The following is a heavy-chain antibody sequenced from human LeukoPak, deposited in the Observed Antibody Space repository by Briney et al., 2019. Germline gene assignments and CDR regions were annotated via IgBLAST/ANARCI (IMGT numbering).Heavy chain of an antibody. D-gene: IGHD2-2*01. CDR1: GGTFSSYA. J-gene: IGHJ5*02. V-gene: IGHV1-69*04. CDR2: IIPIFGIA. Sequence: GSSVKVSCKASGGTFSSYAISWVRQAAGQGLEWMGRIIPIFGIANYAQKFQGRVTITADKSTSTAYMELSSLRSEDTAVYYCAREPGDFNWFDPWGQGTLVTVSS. CDR3: AREPGDFNWFDP.